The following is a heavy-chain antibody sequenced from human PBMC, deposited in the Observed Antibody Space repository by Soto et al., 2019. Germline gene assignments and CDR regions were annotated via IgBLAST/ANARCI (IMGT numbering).Heavy chain of an antibody. Sequence: SETLSLTCTVSGGSVSSGCYYWSWIRQPPGKGLEWIGYIYYSGSTNYNPSLKSRVTISVDTSKNQFSLKLSSVTAADTAVYYCARGIEGWYQGRYYYGMDVWGQGTTVTVSS. D-gene: IGHD6-19*01. CDR3: ARGIEGWYQGRYYYGMDV. V-gene: IGHV4-61*01. J-gene: IGHJ6*02. CDR2: IYYSGST. CDR1: GGSVSSGCYY.